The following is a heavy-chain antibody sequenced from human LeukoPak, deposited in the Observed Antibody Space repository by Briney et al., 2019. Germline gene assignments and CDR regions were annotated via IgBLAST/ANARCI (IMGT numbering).Heavy chain of an antibody. D-gene: IGHD6-19*01. Sequence: SETLSLTCTVSGGSISSGTYYSSWIRQPAGEGLEWIGRIYTSGSTNYDPSIKSRVTISLDPSKHQFSLKLSSVTAADTAVYYCAGGQWLANFQHWGQGTLVTVSS. CDR2: IYTSGST. J-gene: IGHJ1*01. V-gene: IGHV4-61*02. CDR1: GGSISSGTYY. CDR3: AGGQWLANFQH.